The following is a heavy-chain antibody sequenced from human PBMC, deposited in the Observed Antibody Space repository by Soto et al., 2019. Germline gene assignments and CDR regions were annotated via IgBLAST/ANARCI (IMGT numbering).Heavy chain of an antibody. J-gene: IGHJ4*02. CDR3: ARGIGYCSSINCYSSRRLRFDS. D-gene: IGHD2-2*01. Sequence: QVQLQQWGAGLLKPSETLSLTCAVYGGSFSGYYWTWIRQSPEKGLEWIGEVNHSGTTYYNPSLKTRVTISVPTPKNQFSRKMSSVTAADTAVYYCARGIGYCSSINCYSSRRLRFDSWGQGTLVTVSS. V-gene: IGHV4-34*01. CDR2: VNHSGTT. CDR1: GGSFSGYY.